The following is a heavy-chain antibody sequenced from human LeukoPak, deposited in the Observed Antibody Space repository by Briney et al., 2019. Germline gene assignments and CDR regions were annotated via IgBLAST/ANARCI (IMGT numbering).Heavy chain of an antibody. CDR1: GGSISSGGYY. V-gene: IGHV4-31*03. CDR2: IYYSGST. J-gene: IGHJ4*02. Sequence: SQTLSLTCTVSGGSISSGGYYWSWIRQHPGKGLEWIGYIYYSGSTYYNPSLKSRVTISVDTSKNQFPLKLSSVTAADTAVYYCARGYGGHFDYWGQGTLVTVSS. D-gene: IGHD4-23*01. CDR3: ARGYGGHFDY.